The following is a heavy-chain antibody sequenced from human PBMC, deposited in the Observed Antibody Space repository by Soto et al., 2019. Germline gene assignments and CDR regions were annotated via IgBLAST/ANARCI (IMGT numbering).Heavy chain of an antibody. CDR1: GFTFSRYA. CDR2: ISGSGGST. J-gene: IGHJ4*02. CDR3: AKNNLFGSGTIDF. D-gene: IGHD3-10*01. Sequence: EVQLLDSGGGLVQPGGSLRLSCAASGFTFSRYAMSWVRQAPGKGLEWVSAISGSGGSTYYADSVKGRFTISRDNSKNTLYLQMTVLRAEDTAVYYCAKNNLFGSGTIDFWGPGTLVTVSS. V-gene: IGHV3-23*01.